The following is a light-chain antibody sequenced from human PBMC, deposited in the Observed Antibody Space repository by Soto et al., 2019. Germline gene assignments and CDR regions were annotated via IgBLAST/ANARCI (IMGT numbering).Light chain of an antibody. J-gene: IGLJ2*01. CDR1: SSDVGGYNY. Sequence: QSALTQPASVSGSPGQSITISCTGTSSDVGGYNYVSWYQQHPGKAPKLMIYEVSNRPSGVSNRFSGSKSGNTASLTISGLQAEDEADYYCSSYTSSSTRVVFGGGTTLTVL. V-gene: IGLV2-14*01. CDR2: EVS. CDR3: SSYTSSSTRVV.